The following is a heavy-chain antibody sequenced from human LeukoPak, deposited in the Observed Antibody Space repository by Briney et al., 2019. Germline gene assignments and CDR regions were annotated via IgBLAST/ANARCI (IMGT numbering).Heavy chain of an antibody. CDR3: AKVKQQLVLDY. CDR2: ISDSGGST. V-gene: IGHV3-23*01. J-gene: IGHJ4*02. CDR1: GFTVSSNY. Sequence: GGSLRLSCAASGFTVSSNYMSWVRQAPGKGLEWVSSISDSGGSTYYADSVRGRFTISRDNSKNTLYLQMNSLRAEDTAVYYCAKVKQQLVLDYWGQGTLVTVSS. D-gene: IGHD6-13*01.